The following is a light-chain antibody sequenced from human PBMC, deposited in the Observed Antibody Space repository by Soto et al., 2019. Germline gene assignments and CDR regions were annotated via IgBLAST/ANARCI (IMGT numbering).Light chain of an antibody. CDR3: QHYNSYSEA. CDR1: QGVSSS. V-gene: IGKV3D-11*01. CDR2: DAS. Sequence: ESRFTQSPATLYMSPGERSPLSCGASQGVSSSLAWYQQKPGQAPRLLIYDASKRATGIPARFSGSGPGTEFTLTISSLQPDDFATYYCQHYNSYSEAFGQGTNVDIK. J-gene: IGKJ1*01.